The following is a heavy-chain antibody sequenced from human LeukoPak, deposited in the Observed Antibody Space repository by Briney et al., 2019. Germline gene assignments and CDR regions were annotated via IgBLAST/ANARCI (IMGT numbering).Heavy chain of an antibody. D-gene: IGHD3-3*01. CDR2: IYHSGNT. V-gene: IGHV4-38-2*02. CDR1: GHSISSGFY. J-gene: IGHJ6*03. Sequence: ASVTLSLTCTVSGHSISSGFYWAWIRQPPGKGLEWIGSIYHSGNTYNNPSLKSRVAISVDTSKNQFSLKLSSVTAADTAVYYCARLRGFDDFWSGYNGPYYYMDVWGKGTTVTVSS. CDR3: ARLRGFDDFWSGYNGPYYYMDV.